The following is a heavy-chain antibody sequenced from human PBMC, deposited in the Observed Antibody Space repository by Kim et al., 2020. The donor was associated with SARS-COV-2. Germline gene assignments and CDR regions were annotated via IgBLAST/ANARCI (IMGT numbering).Heavy chain of an antibody. V-gene: IGHV3-33*08. CDR3: ARDSSDGCSTTSCRGYGMDV. D-gene: IGHD2-2*01. J-gene: IGHJ6*02. CDR2: IWFDGNNK. CDR1: GFTFSHYG. Sequence: GGSLRLSCAASGFTFSHYGMHWVRQAPGKGLEWLALIWFDGNNKYSVDSVKGRFTISRDNSDNTLSLQMHSLRAEDTAVYYCARDSSDGCSTTSCRGYGMDVWGLGTTVTVSS.